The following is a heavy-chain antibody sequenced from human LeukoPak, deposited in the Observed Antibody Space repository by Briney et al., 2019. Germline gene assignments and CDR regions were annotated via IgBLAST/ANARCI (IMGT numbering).Heavy chain of an antibody. D-gene: IGHD6-13*01. V-gene: IGHV4-30-2*01. J-gene: IGHJ3*02. CDR3: AREYSSHSDI. Sequence: SETLSLTCTVSGGSISSGGYYWSWIRQPPGKGLEWIGYIYHSGSTYYNPSLKSRVTISVDRSKSQFSLKLSSVTAADTAVYYCAREYSSHSDIWGQGTMVTVSS. CDR1: GGSISSGGYY. CDR2: IYHSGST.